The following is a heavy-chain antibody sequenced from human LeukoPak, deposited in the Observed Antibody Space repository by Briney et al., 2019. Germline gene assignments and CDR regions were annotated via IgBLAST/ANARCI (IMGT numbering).Heavy chain of an antibody. CDR2: ISGYNGDT. J-gene: IGHJ4*02. Sequence: ASVKVSCKASGYTFTSYGINWVRQAPGQGLEWMGWISGYNGDTKYAQKLQGRVTMTADTSTSTAYMELRSLRSEDTAVYYCASGLRRNIVVIPAAGFRHWGQGTLVTVSS. CDR3: ASGLRRNIVVIPAAGFRH. D-gene: IGHD2-2*01. V-gene: IGHV1-18*01. CDR1: GYTFTSYG.